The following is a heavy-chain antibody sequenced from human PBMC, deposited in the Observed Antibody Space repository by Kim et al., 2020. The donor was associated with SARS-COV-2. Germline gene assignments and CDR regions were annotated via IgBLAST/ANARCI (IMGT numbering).Heavy chain of an antibody. CDR2: IDSNGSTK. J-gene: IGHJ6*02. CDR3: EGYYFGMDV. Sequence: GGSLRLSCAASGFSLSNYWMYWVRQVPGKGLVWVSRIDSNGSTKTYADSVKGRFTISRDSATNTLYLQMNSLRAEDTAVYYCEGYYFGMDVWGQETTVTVSS. CDR1: GFSLSNYW. V-gene: IGHV3-74*01.